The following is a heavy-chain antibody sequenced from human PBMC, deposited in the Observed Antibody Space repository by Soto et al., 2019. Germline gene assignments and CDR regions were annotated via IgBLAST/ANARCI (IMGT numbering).Heavy chain of an antibody. V-gene: IGHV4-61*01. Sequence: VQLQESGPGLVKPSETLSLTCTVSGGSVSSGSYYWSWIRQPPGKGLEWIGYIYYSGSTNYNPSRRSRVTRSVDTSKSQCSSKLSSGTAADPAVYYCARRGPGYSRRLDYWGQGTLVTVSS. CDR1: GGSVSSGSYY. CDR2: IYYSGST. D-gene: IGHD6-13*01. CDR3: ARRGPGYSRRLDY. J-gene: IGHJ4*02.